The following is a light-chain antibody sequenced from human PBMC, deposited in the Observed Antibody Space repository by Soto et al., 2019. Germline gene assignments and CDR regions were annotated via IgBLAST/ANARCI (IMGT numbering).Light chain of an antibody. CDR3: YSAADNNRV. CDR1: LLGEKY. Sequence: SYELTQPSSVSVSPGQTARITCSGDLLGEKYARWFQQKPGQAPVLVIYKDSERPSGIPERFSVSSSGTTVTLTISGAQVEDEADYYCYSAADNNRVFGGGTKLTVL. V-gene: IGLV3-27*01. J-gene: IGLJ3*02. CDR2: KDS.